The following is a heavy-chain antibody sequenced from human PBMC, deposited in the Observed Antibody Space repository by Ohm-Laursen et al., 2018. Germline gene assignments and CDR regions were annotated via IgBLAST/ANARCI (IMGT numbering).Heavy chain of an antibody. D-gene: IGHD3-16*01. CDR3: VRVFRSGDLL. Sequence: SLRLSCAASGFTLSSYWMSWARQAPGKGLEWVANIKQDGSEKYYVDSVKGRFTISRDNAKNSLYLQMSSLRAEGTAVYYCVRVFRSGDLLRGQGTLVTVSS. V-gene: IGHV3-7*01. J-gene: IGHJ4*02. CDR1: GFTLSSYW. CDR2: IKQDGSEK.